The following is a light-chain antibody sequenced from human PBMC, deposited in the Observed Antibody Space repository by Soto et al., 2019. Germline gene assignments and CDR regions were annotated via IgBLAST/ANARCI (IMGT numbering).Light chain of an antibody. CDR3: QQYESFPLT. Sequence: DIQMTQSPSSLSASVGDSVTITCRASQGINKFLAWFQQKPGTAPKSLISTASRLQSGVPSRFSGSGSGTHFTLTINTRQPEDFATYYCQQYESFPLTFGGGTRVEIK. J-gene: IGKJ4*01. V-gene: IGKV1-16*01. CDR1: QGINKF. CDR2: TAS.